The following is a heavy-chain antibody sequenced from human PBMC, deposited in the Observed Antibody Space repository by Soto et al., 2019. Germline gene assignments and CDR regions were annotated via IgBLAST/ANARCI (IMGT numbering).Heavy chain of an antibody. CDR1: GFTFSSYA. J-gene: IGHJ6*02. V-gene: IGHV3-23*01. D-gene: IGHD1-26*01. CDR3: AKVMGLKWGLAWGNPSFCYGMAV. CDR2: ISGSGGST. Sequence: GGSLRRSYAASGFTFSSYAMSWVRQAPGKGLEWVSAISGSGGSTYYADSVKVRFTISRGNSKNTLYLQLNSQRDENTAVYYRAKVMGLKWGLAWGNPSFCYGMAVWGQETTF.